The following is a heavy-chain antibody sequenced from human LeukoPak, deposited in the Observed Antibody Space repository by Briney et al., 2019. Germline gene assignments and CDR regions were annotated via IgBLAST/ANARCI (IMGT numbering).Heavy chain of an antibody. CDR1: GGSISSYY. V-gene: IGHV4-59*01. D-gene: IGHD3-10*01. CDR3: ARAPPPSMVRGVIISEFDY. Sequence: SETLSLTCTVSGGSISSYYWSWIRQPPGKGLEWIGYIYYSGSTNYNPSLKSRVTISVDTSKNQFSLKLSSVTAADTAAYYCARAPPPSMVRGVIISEFDYWGQGTLVTVSS. CDR2: IYYSGST. J-gene: IGHJ4*02.